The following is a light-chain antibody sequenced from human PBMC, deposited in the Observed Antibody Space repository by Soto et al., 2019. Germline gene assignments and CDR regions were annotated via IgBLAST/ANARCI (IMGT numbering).Light chain of an antibody. V-gene: IGKV1-5*01. Sequence: DVQLTQAPSTLSASLGDRVTITCRASQSIGNWLAWYQQKPGKAPNLLIYDASTLENGVPSRFSGSASGTDFTLTISSLQPYDFATYYCQQYNSYSWTFGQGTKVDIK. CDR3: QQYNSYSWT. J-gene: IGKJ1*01. CDR1: QSIGNW. CDR2: DAS.